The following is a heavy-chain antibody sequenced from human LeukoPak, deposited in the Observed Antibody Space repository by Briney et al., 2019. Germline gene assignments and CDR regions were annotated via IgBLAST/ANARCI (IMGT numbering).Heavy chain of an antibody. CDR2: VIPILGTS. Sequence: SVKVSCKASGGTFSTYPIGWVRQAPGQGLEWMGGVIPILGTSYYAQKFQGRVTITADESTSTAYLELSSLRSDDTAIYYCARRVGDYHDTSVYNWFDPWGQGTLVTVSS. J-gene: IGHJ5*02. CDR1: GGTFSTYP. D-gene: IGHD3-22*01. V-gene: IGHV1-69*13. CDR3: ARRVGDYHDTSVYNWFDP.